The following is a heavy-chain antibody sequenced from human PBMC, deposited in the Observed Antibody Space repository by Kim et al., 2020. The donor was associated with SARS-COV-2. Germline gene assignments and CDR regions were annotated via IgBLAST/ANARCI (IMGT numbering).Heavy chain of an antibody. V-gene: IGHV4-4*09. Sequence: YNPSPKDRVTISGDTSKNQFSLKLSSVTAADTAVYYCASGGRSYYYGMDVWGQGTTVTVSS. CDR3: ASGGRSYYYGMDV. D-gene: IGHD2-15*01. J-gene: IGHJ6*02.